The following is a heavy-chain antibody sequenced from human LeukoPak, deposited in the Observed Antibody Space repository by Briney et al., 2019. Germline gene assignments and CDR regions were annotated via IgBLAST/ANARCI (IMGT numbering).Heavy chain of an antibody. Sequence: PGGSLRLSCAASGFTFSSYAMHWVRQAPGKGLEWVAVISYDGSNKYYADSVKGRFTISRDNSKNTLYLQMNSLRAEDTAVYYCARSISRGYDSSGYYYGPDAFDIWGQGTMVTVSS. J-gene: IGHJ3*02. CDR2: ISYDGSNK. CDR3: ARSISRGYDSSGYYYGPDAFDI. D-gene: IGHD3-22*01. V-gene: IGHV3-30*04. CDR1: GFTFSSYA.